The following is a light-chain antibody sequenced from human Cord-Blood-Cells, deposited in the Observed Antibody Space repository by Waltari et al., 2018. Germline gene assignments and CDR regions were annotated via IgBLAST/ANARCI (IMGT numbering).Light chain of an antibody. CDR1: QSVSSN. V-gene: IGKV3-15*01. CDR3: QQYNNWPPWT. Sequence: EIVMTQSTATLSVSPGERATLSCRASQSVSSNLAWYQQKPGQAPRLLIYGASTRATCIPARFSVSGSGTEFTLTISSLQSEDFAVYYCQQYNNWPPWTFGQGTKVEIK. J-gene: IGKJ1*01. CDR2: GAS.